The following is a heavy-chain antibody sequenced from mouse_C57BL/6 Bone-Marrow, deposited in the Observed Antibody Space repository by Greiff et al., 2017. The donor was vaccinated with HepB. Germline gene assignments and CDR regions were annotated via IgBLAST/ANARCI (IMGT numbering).Heavy chain of an antibody. CDR1: GYTFTSYW. V-gene: IGHV1-72*01. Sequence: QVHVKQPGAELVKPGASVKLSCKASGYTFTSYWMHWVKQRPGRGLEWIGRIDPNSGGTKYNEKFKSKATLTVDKPSSTAYMQLSSLTSEDSAVYYCAPQLTGTEGYYFDYWGQGTTLTVSS. CDR3: APQLTGTEGYYFDY. J-gene: IGHJ2*01. CDR2: IDPNSGGT. D-gene: IGHD4-1*01.